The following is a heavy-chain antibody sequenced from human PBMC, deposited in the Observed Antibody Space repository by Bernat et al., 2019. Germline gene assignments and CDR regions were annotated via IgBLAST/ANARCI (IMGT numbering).Heavy chain of an antibody. CDR2: IWFDGTKK. CDR1: GFTFSNFG. J-gene: IGHJ4*02. D-gene: IGHD6-19*01. V-gene: IGHV3-33*01. CDR3: ARDDAVAGEGFDY. Sequence: QVQLVDSWGGVVQPFLSLRLSFAASGFTFSNFGMHWVRQAPGKGLEWVANIWFDGTKKFYADSVKGRFTISRDNSQNTLYLQMNSLRADDTAVYYCARDDAVAGEGFDYWGQGTLVTVSS.